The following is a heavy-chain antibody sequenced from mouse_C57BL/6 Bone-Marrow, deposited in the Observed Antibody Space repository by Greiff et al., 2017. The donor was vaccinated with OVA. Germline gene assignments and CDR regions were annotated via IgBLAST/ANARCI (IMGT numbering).Heavy chain of an antibody. V-gene: IGHV5-2*01. J-gene: IGHJ1*03. D-gene: IGHD4-1*01. CDR3: ARHGGNWDRTLWYFDV. CDR2: INSDGGST. Sequence: EVHLVESGGGLVQPGESLKLSCESNEYEFPSHDMSWVRKTPEKRLELVAAINSDGGSTYYPDTMERRFIISRDNTKKTLYLQMSSLRSEDTALYYCARHGGNWDRTLWYFDVWGTGTTVTVSS. CDR1: EYEFPSHD.